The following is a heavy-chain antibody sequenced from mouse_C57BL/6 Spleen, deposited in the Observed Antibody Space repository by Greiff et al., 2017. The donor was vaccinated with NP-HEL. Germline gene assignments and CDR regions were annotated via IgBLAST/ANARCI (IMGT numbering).Heavy chain of an antibody. D-gene: IGHD1-1*01. CDR2: IYPRSGNT. J-gene: IGHJ4*01. Sequence: QVQLQQSGAELARPGASVKLSCKASGYTFTSYGISWVKQRTGQGLEWIGEIYPRSGNTYYNQKFKGKATLTADKSSSTAYMELRSLTSEDSAVYFCARRHYGSGYNGAMDYWGQGTSVTVSS. CDR3: ARRHYGSGYNGAMDY. CDR1: GYTFTSYG. V-gene: IGHV1-81*01.